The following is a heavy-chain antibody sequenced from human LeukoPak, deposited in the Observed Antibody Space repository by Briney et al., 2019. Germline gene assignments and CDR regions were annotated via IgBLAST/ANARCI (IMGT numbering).Heavy chain of an antibody. J-gene: IGHJ4*02. Sequence: GGSLGLSCAASAFTFSSYWMHWVRQGPGKGLVWVSRINSDGSSTYYADSVKGRFTISRDNSKNTLYLQMNSLRAEDTAVYYCARGGAAPSNYFDYWGQGTLVTVSS. D-gene: IGHD2-15*01. V-gene: IGHV3-74*01. CDR3: ARGGAAPSNYFDY. CDR2: INSDGSST. CDR1: AFTFSSYW.